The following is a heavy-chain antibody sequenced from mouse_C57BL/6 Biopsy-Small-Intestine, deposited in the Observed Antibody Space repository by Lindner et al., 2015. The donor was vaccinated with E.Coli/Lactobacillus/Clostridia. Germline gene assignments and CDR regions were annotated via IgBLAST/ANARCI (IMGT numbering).Heavy chain of an antibody. J-gene: IGHJ4*01. CDR3: AVFPGSTDY. CDR2: IDPEDDET. V-gene: IGHV14-2*01. Sequence: VQLQESGPDLVKPGASVKLSCKASGYTFTSHDINWVKQRTEQGLEWIGRIDPEDDETKYDPKFSGKATLTADTSSNTVSLQLSSLTSEDTAVYYCAVFPGSTDYWGQGTSVTVSS. CDR1: GYTFTSHD.